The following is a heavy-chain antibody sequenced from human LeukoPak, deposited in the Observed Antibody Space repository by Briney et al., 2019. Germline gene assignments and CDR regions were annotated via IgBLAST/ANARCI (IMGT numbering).Heavy chain of an antibody. CDR3: ARGNIVVVPAASYWFDP. CDR2: MNHNSGNT. J-gene: IGHJ5*02. Sequence: ASVKVSCKASGYTFTSYDVNWVRQATGQGLEWMGWMNHNSGNTGYAQKFQGRVTMTRNTSISTAYMELSSLRSEDTAVYYCARGNIVVVPAASYWFDPWGQGTLVTVSS. D-gene: IGHD2-2*01. CDR1: GYTFTSYD. V-gene: IGHV1-8*01.